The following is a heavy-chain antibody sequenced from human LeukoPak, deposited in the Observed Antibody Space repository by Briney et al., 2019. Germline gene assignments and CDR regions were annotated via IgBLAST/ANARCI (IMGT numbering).Heavy chain of an antibody. CDR2: IYYSGST. V-gene: IGHV4-59*01. J-gene: IGHJ4*02. D-gene: IGHD4-23*01. Sequence: PSETLSLTCTVSGGSISSYYWSWIRQPPGKGLEWIGYIYYSGSTNYNPSLKSRVTVSVDTSKNQFSLKLSSVTAADTAVYYCARVGHYGGNSFDYWGQGTLVTVSS. CDR3: ARVGHYGGNSFDY. CDR1: GGSISSYY.